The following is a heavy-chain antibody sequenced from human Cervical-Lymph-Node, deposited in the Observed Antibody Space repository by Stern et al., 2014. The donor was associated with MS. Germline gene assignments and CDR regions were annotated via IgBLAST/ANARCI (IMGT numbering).Heavy chain of an antibody. CDR1: GYTFSTYW. J-gene: IGHJ4*02. Sequence: EVQLVESGAEVRKPGESVKISCTASGYTFSTYWIGWVRHMPGKGLEWMGIIYPGDSNISYSHSFQGQATISAEQPTTTDSLQRSSLKASDTAMYYCARRIAGSLDYWGQGTLVTVSS. D-gene: IGHD6-13*01. V-gene: IGHV5-51*01. CDR3: ARRIAGSLDY. CDR2: IYPGDSNI.